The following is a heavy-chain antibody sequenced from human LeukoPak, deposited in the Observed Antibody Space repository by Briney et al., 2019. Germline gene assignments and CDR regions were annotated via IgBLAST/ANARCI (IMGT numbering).Heavy chain of an antibody. CDR1: GYNFASYT. D-gene: IGHD3-10*01. Sequence: EASVKGSCKTSGYNFASYTMHWLRQAPGQSPEWMGSINGDIGNMKYSAKFQGRVTFTRDTSARSAYRELSRLRSEDTAVYYCARSSSGTYHYWGQGTLVTVSS. J-gene: IGHJ4*02. CDR3: ARSSSGTYHY. CDR2: INGDIGNM. V-gene: IGHV1-3*01.